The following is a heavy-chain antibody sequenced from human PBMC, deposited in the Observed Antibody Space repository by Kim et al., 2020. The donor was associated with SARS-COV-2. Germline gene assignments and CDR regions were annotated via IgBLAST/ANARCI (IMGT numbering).Heavy chain of an antibody. CDR2: ISGDGGST. D-gene: IGHD3-10*01. J-gene: IGHJ5*02. V-gene: IGHV3-43*02. Sequence: GGSLRLSCAASGFTFDDYAMHWVRQAPGKGLEWVSLISGDGGSTYYADSVKGRFTISRDNSKNSLYLQMNSLRTEDTALYYCAKDISWNYYGSGENWFDRWGQGTLVTVSS. CDR3: AKDISWNYYGSGENWFDR. CDR1: GFTFDDYA.